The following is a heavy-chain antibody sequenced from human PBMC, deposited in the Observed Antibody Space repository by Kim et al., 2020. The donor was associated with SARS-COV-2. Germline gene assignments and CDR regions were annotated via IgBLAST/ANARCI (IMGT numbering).Heavy chain of an antibody. D-gene: IGHD3-10*01. CDR3: ARAIGSTRVGATAYYYGMDV. Sequence: GRFTISRDNAKNSLYLEMNSLRPEDTALYYCARAIGSTRVGATAYYYGMDVWGQGTTVTVSS. J-gene: IGHJ6*02. V-gene: IGHV3-20*03.